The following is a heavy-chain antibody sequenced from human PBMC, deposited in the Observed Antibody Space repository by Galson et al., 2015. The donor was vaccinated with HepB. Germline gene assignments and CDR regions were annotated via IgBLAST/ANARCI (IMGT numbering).Heavy chain of an antibody. CDR2: ISYDGSNK. CDR1: GFTFSSYA. D-gene: IGHD5-18*01. Sequence: SLRLSCAASGFTFSSYAMHWVRQAPGKGLEWVAVISYDGSNKYYADSVKGRFTISRDNSKNTLYLQMNSLRAEDTAVYYCARENRGYSYGYVHYYYYGMDVWGQGTTVTVSS. J-gene: IGHJ6*02. CDR3: ARENRGYSYGYVHYYYYGMDV. V-gene: IGHV3-30*04.